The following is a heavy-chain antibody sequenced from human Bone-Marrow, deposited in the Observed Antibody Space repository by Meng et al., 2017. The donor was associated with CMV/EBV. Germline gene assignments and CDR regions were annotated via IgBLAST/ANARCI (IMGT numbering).Heavy chain of an antibody. D-gene: IGHD1-26*01. V-gene: IGHV4-39*07. J-gene: IGHJ6*02. CDR3: ARDIIFIVGATTGMDV. CDR2: INHSGST. CDR1: GGSISSSSYY. Sequence: SETLSLTCTVSGGSISSSSYYWGWIRQPPGKGLEWIGEINHSGSTNYNPSLKSRVTISVDTSKNQFSLKLSSVTAADTAVYYCARDIIFIVGATTGMDVWGQGTTVTVSS.